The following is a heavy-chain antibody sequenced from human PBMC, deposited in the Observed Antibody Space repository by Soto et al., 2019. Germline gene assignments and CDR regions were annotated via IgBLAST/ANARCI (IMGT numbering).Heavy chain of an antibody. D-gene: IGHD3-3*01. Sequence: QVQLVQSGAEVKKPGSSVKVSCKASGGTFSSYAISWVRQAPGQGLEWMGGIIPIFGTANYAQKFQGRVTITADKSTSTAYMELSSLRSEDTAVYXCASSITIFGVVYYGMDVWGQGTTVTVSS. CDR1: GGTFSSYA. CDR3: ASSITIFGVVYYGMDV. J-gene: IGHJ6*02. V-gene: IGHV1-69*06. CDR2: IIPIFGTA.